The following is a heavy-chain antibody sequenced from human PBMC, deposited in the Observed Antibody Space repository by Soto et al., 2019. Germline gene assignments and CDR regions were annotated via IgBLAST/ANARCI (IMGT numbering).Heavy chain of an antibody. CDR1: GGSFTSDA. Sequence: SVKVPYRASGGSFTSDASTWVRQPLGQWLEWMGGIIPIFGTANYAQKFQGRVTITADESTSTAYMELSSLRSEDTAVYYCASSVVVTDTVGYYGMDVWGRGTTVTVSS. D-gene: IGHD2-21*02. V-gene: IGHV1-69*13. J-gene: IGHJ6*02. CDR3: ASSVVVTDTVGYYGMDV. CDR2: IIPIFGTA.